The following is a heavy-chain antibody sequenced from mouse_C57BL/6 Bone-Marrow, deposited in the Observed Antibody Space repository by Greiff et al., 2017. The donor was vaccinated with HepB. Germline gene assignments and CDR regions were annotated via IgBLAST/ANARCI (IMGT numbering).Heavy chain of an antibody. CDR2: IHPNSGST. Sequence: QVQLQQPGAELVKPGASVKLSCKASGYTFTSYWMHWVKQRPGQGLEWIGMIHPNSGSTNYNEKFKSKATLTVDKSSSTAYMQLSSLTSEDSVVYYCAREGTTVVGDWFAYWGQGTLVTVSA. V-gene: IGHV1-64*01. CDR1: GYTFTSYW. CDR3: AREGTTVVGDWFAY. J-gene: IGHJ3*01. D-gene: IGHD1-1*01.